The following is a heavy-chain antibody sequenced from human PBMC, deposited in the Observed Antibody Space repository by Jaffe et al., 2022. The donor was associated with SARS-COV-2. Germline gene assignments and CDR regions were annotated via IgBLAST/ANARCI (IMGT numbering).Heavy chain of an antibody. CDR2: IYWDDDK. CDR3: AHSMINWLFSRDECWFDP. V-gene: IGHV2-5*02. Sequence: QITLKESGPTLVKPTQTLTLTCTFSGFSLSTSGVGVGWIRQPPGKALEWLALIYWDDDKRYSPSLKSRLTITKDTSKNQVVLTMTNMDPVDTATYYCAHSMINWLFSRDECWFDPWGQGTLVTVSS. CDR1: GFSLSTSGVG. J-gene: IGHJ5*02. D-gene: IGHD3-9*01.